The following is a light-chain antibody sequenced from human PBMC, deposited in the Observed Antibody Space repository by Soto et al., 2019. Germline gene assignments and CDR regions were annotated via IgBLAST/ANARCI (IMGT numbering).Light chain of an antibody. V-gene: IGKV1-27*01. J-gene: IGKJ4*01. Sequence: DVQMTQSPSSLSAFVGDRVTITCRASQGIAPYLAWFQQKPWKVPKLLIYATSTLQSGVPSRFSGSGSGTEFTLTINSLQPEDVGTYYCQKYNSAPLTCGGGTKVEIK. CDR3: QKYNSAPLT. CDR2: ATS. CDR1: QGIAPY.